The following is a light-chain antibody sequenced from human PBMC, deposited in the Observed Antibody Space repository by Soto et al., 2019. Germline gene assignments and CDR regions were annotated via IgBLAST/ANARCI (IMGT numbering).Light chain of an antibody. CDR2: GAS. CDR1: QSVSSSY. J-gene: IGKJ4*01. Sequence: EIVLTQSPGTLSLSPGERATLSCRASQSVSSSYLAWYQQKPGQAPRLLIYGASSRATGIPDRFSGSGSGTDFTLTISRLEPEYFAVSYCQHYALSLSTFGRGTKV. CDR3: QHYALSLST. V-gene: IGKV3-20*01.